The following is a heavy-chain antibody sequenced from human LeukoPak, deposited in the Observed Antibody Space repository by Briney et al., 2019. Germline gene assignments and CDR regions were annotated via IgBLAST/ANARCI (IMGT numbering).Heavy chain of an antibody. D-gene: IGHD1-26*01. CDR1: GFFFSSYT. CDR3: ARVPGFVGATKSFDS. CDR2: ISSSSSYI. J-gene: IGHJ4*02. V-gene: IGHV3-21*01. Sequence: GGSLRLSCAASGFFFSSYTMDWVRQAPGKGLECVSSISSSSSYIYYADSVKGRFTISRDNAKNSLYLQMNNLRGEDTAVYYCARVPGFVGATKSFDSWGQGTLVTVSS.